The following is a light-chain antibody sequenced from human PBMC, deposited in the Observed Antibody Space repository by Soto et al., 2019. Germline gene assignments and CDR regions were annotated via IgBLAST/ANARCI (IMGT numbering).Light chain of an antibody. Sequence: QPVLTQPASVSGAPGQRVTISCTGSSSNIRAGYDVHWYRQFPGTAPKLLIYSDTNRPSGVPDRFSGSKSGTSASLAIAGLQAEDEADYYCQSYDSSLSGSVVFGGGTKLTVL. CDR2: SDT. V-gene: IGLV1-40*01. J-gene: IGLJ2*01. CDR1: SSNIRAGYD. CDR3: QSYDSSLSGSVV.